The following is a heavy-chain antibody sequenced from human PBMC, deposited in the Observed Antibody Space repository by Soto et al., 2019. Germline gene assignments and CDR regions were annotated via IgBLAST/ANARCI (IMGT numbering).Heavy chain of an antibody. Sequence: GGSMRPSCAAYGFTFGSNATTWVRQAPGRGLEWVSAISGSGDTTYYADSVEGRSTISRDNSKNTLYLQMNSLRVEDTAVYYCAKDRSSGTSVDSWGQGTLVTVSS. D-gene: IGHD3-22*01. V-gene: IGHV3-23*01. CDR3: AKDRSSGTSVDS. CDR2: ISGSGDTT. J-gene: IGHJ5*01. CDR1: GFTFGSNA.